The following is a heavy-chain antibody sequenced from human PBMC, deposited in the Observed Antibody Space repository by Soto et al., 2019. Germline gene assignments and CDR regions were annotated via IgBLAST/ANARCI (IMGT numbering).Heavy chain of an antibody. CDR1: GYCISSGYY. Sequence: EILSLTCDLSGYCISSGYYWNWIRQSPGKGLEWLGCVYHNGVAFYNPSLKSRLRLTPDTSKNRFSLTLTSVAAADTDVYFCARGVTGTLEFWGQGTLVTVSS. CDR3: ARGVTGTLEF. J-gene: IGHJ4*02. D-gene: IGHD1-20*01. V-gene: IGHV4-38-2*01. CDR2: VYHNGVA.